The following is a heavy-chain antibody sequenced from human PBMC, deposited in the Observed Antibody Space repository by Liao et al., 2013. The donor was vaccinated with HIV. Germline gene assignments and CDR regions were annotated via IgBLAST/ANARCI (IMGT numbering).Heavy chain of an antibody. CDR2: IYYSGSS. CDR3: ARVQRLLWGFDV. V-gene: IGHV4-30-4*08. CDR1: GGSISSGDDY. Sequence: QVHLQESGPGLVKPSQNLSLTCTVSGGSISSGDDYWTWIRQSPRKGLEWIGYIYYSGSSYYNPSLQRRVVISVDTSKNHFSLNLSSVTAADTAVYFCARVQRLLWGFDVWGQGTLVTVSS. J-gene: IGHJ3*01. D-gene: IGHD3-16*01.